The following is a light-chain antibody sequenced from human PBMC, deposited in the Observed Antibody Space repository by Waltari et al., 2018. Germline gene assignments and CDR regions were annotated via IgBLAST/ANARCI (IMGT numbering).Light chain of an antibody. CDR1: SDDIGASIY. V-gene: IGLV2-14*03. CDR2: DLT. J-gene: IGLJ2*01. CDR3: SAYTSRGTLK. Sequence: QSALTQPASVSGSPGQSITISCTRTSDDIGASIYVTWYHQRPGKVPKLIIYDLTERPSGVSNRFSGSKSGSTASLTVSGLQAEDEGLFYCSAYTSRGTLKFGGGTRVTVL.